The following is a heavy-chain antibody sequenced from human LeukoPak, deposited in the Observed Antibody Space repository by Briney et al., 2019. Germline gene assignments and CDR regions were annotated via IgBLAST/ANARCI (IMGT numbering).Heavy chain of an antibody. J-gene: IGHJ2*01. Sequence: SVKVSCKASGGTSSSYAISWVRQAPGQGVEWMGRIIPILGIANYAQTFQGSVTITADKSTSTAYMEISSLRSEDTAVYYCARDRGYSGYYWYFDLWGRGTLVTVSS. CDR1: GGTSSSYA. CDR2: IIPILGIA. D-gene: IGHD5-12*01. CDR3: ARDRGYSGYYWYFDL. V-gene: IGHV1-69*04.